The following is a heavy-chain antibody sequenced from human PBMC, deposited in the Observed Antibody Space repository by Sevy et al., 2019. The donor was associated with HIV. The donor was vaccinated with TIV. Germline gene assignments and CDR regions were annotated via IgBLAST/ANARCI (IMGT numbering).Heavy chain of an antibody. CDR3: ASGSNHKNFDY. D-gene: IGHD3-10*01. V-gene: IGHV3-48*02. Sequence: GESLKISCAASGFTFSISDMNWVRQAPGKGLEWVSFISSRSSTIYYADSVKGRFTISRDNAKNSLYQQMNSLRDDDTAVYYCASGSNHKNFDYWGQGTLVTVSS. CDR2: ISSRSSTI. J-gene: IGHJ4*02. CDR1: GFTFSISD.